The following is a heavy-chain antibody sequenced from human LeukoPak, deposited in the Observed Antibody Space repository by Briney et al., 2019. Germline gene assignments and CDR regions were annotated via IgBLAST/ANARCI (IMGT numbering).Heavy chain of an antibody. CDR3: AKDPPFGSQEAFDV. CDR1: GFTFSSYG. D-gene: IGHD3-3*01. J-gene: IGHJ3*01. CDR2: ISASGVST. V-gene: IGHV3-23*01. Sequence: GGSLRLFCAASGFTFSSYGMRWVRQAPGKGLEWVSGISASGVSTYYADSVKGRFTMSRDNDKNTLYLQLSGLRAEDAAIYYCAKDPPFGSQEAFDVWGQGTMVTVSS.